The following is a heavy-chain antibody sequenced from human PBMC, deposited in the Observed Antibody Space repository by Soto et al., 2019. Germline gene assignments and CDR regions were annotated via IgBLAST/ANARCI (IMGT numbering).Heavy chain of an antibody. V-gene: IGHV3-23*01. CDR3: AKKVTIYAVDPAAY. CDR2: MSGSGAAA. CDR1: GFTFSDYD. D-gene: IGHD3-3*01. J-gene: IGHJ4*02. Sequence: EVQLLESGGGLVQPGGSLRLSCAASGFTFSDYDMSWVRQAPGKGLEWVSVMSGSGAAAYYADSVKGRFTISRDNSKNSLYLQMNSLRAEDTDVYFCAKKVTIYAVDPAAYWGQETQVAVSS.